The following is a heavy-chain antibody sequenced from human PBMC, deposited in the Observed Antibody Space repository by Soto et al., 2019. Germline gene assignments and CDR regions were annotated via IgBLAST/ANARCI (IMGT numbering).Heavy chain of an antibody. V-gene: IGHV4-39*07. CDR2: IYHSGST. CDR1: GGSISSSSYY. CDR3: ARVTGRYYYGMDV. J-gene: IGHJ6*02. Sequence: SETLSLTCTVSGGSISSSSYYWGWIRQPPGKGLEWIGSIYHSGSTNYNPSLKSRVTISVDTSKNQFSLKLSSVTAADTAVYYCARVTGRYYYGMDVWGQGTTVTVSS.